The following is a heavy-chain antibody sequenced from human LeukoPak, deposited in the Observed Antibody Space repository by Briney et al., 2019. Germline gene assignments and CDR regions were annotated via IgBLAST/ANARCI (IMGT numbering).Heavy chain of an antibody. Sequence: GGSLRLSCAASGFTFSSYGMNWVRQAPGKVLEWVSYISSSSSTIYYADSVKGRFTISRDNAKNSLYLQMNSLRAEDTAVYYCARQGRGYGYGHDYWGQGTLVTVSS. CDR2: ISSSSSTI. CDR3: ARQGRGYGYGHDY. J-gene: IGHJ4*02. D-gene: IGHD5-18*01. CDR1: GFTFSSYG. V-gene: IGHV3-48*01.